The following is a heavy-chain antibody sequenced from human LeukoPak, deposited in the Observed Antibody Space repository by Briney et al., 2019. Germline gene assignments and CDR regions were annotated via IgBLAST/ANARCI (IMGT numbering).Heavy chain of an antibody. Sequence: AASVKVSCKASGGTFSSYAISWVRQAPGQGLEWMGWISAYNGNTNYAQKLQGRVTMTTDTSTSTAYMELRSLRSDDTAVYYCATVAGILSHNWFDPWGQGTLVTVSS. J-gene: IGHJ5*02. D-gene: IGHD6-19*01. V-gene: IGHV1-18*01. CDR2: ISAYNGNT. CDR3: ATVAGILSHNWFDP. CDR1: GGTFSSYA.